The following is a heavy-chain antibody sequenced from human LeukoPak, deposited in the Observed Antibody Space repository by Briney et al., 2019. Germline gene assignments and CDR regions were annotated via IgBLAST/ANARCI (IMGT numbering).Heavy chain of an antibody. CDR1: GFTFSSYW. CDR2: INTDGTII. J-gene: IGHJ4*02. Sequence: GGSLRLSCAASGFTFSSYWMHWVRQTPGRGLVWVARINTDGTIIDYADSVKGRFTISRDNAKNSLYLQMNSLRAEDTAVYYCARGSTYYDSSGQVPFDYWGQGTLVTVSS. D-gene: IGHD3-22*01. CDR3: ARGSTYYDSSGQVPFDY. V-gene: IGHV3-74*01.